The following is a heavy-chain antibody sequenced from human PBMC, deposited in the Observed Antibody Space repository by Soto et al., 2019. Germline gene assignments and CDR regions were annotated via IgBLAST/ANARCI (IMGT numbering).Heavy chain of an antibody. D-gene: IGHD3-16*01. V-gene: IGHV3-23*04. Sequence: DVQLVESGGGLAQRGGSLRLSGAASGFSFSTYGMTWVRQAPGKGLERVSYGGSGGSTYYADSLKGRFTISRDNSKTTLYLQMNSLRAEDTAVYYCVKFRGRAYHYYYMDVCGNGTTVTVSS. CDR3: VKFRGRAYHYYYMDV. CDR2: GGSGGST. J-gene: IGHJ6*03. CDR1: GFSFSTYG.